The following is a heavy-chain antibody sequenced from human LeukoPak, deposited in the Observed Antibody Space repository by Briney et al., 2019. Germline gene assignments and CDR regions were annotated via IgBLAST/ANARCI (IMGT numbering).Heavy chain of an antibody. CDR3: ARGYCSSTSCSSGPDYYYGMDV. CDR1: GYTFTTYG. D-gene: IGHD2-2*01. Sequence: APVNVSCKASGYTFTTYGISWVRQAPGQGLEWMGWISAYNGNTNYAQKLQGRVTMTTDTSTSTAYMELRSLRSDDTAVYYCARGYCSSTSCSSGPDYYYGMDVWGQGTTVTVSS. J-gene: IGHJ6*02. V-gene: IGHV1-18*01. CDR2: ISAYNGNT.